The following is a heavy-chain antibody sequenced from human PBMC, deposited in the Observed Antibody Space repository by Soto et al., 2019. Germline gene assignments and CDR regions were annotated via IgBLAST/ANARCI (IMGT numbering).Heavy chain of an antibody. J-gene: IGHJ4*02. CDR3: ARANRKTGPYDGFAY. CDR2: MNPNSGNT. V-gene: IGHV1-8*01. D-gene: IGHD5-12*01. Sequence: MRSLRHDTEKGLEWMGWMNPNSGNTGYAQKFQGRVTMTRNTSISTAYMELSSLRSEDTAVYYCARANRKTGPYDGFAYWGKGTLVTVSS.